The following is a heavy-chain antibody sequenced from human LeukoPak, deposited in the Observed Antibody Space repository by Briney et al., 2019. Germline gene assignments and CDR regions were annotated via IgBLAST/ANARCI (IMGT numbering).Heavy chain of an antibody. D-gene: IGHD5-24*01. J-gene: IGHJ4*02. V-gene: IGHV3-30-3*01. CDR3: ARDFDGYNCDY. CDR2: ISYDGSNK. Sequence: QPGRSLRLSCAASGFTFSSYAMHWVRQAPGKGLEWVAVISYDGSNKYYADSVKGRFTISRDNSKDTLYLQMNSLRAEDTAVYYCARDFDGYNCDYWGQGTLVTVSS. CDR1: GFTFSSYA.